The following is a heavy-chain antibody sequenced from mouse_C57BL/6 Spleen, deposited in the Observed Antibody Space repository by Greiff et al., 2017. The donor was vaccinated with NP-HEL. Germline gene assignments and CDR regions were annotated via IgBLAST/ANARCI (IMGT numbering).Heavy chain of an antibody. Sequence: VQLQQSGPELVKPGASVKISCKASGYTFTDYYMNWVKQSHGKSLEWIGDINPNNGGTSYNQKFKGKATLTVDKSSSTAYMELRSLTSEDSAVYYCARFLTGNFDYWGQGTTLTVSS. CDR1: GYTFTDYY. V-gene: IGHV1-26*01. CDR3: ARFLTGNFDY. D-gene: IGHD4-1*01. J-gene: IGHJ2*01. CDR2: INPNNGGT.